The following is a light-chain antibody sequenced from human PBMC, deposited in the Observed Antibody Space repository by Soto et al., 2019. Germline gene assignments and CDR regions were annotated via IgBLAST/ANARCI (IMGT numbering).Light chain of an antibody. V-gene: IGKV3-15*01. CDR2: DTS. J-gene: IGKJ5*01. Sequence: EIVMTQSPATLSVSPGERATLSCRSSQSVSNKLAWYQHKPGQAPGVLIYDTSTRAAGIPARFSGSGSGTDFTLTISSLQSEDFAVYYCQQYNTWRSITFGQGTRLEI. CDR3: QQYNTWRSIT. CDR1: QSVSNK.